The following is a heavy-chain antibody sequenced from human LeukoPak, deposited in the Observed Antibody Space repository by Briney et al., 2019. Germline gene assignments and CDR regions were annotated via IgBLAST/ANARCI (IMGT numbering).Heavy chain of an antibody. D-gene: IGHD2-15*01. Sequence: PGGSLRLSCAASGFTFSSYSMNWVRQAPGKGLEWVSSISSSSRYIYYADSVKGRFTITRDNAKKSLFLQMNSLRAEDTAVYYCAKEGGRYCSGGSCYYSDYWGQGTLVTVSS. CDR1: GFTFSSYS. J-gene: IGHJ4*02. CDR3: AKEGGRYCSGGSCYYSDY. V-gene: IGHV3-21*01. CDR2: ISSSSRYI.